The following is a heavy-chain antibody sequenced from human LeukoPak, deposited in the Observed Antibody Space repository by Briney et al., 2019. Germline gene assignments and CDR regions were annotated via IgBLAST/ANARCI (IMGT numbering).Heavy chain of an antibody. CDR2: IAGSGETI. CDR3: AKEMSGSYWFSAFDI. V-gene: IGHV3-11*01. J-gene: IGHJ3*02. CDR1: RFTFSDYY. D-gene: IGHD1-26*01. Sequence: GGSLRLSCAASRFTFSDYYMSWVRQAPGKGLEWISNIAGSGETIYYADSVKGRFTISRDNANNLLFLQMNSLRAEDTAVYYCAKEMSGSYWFSAFDIWGQGTMVTVSS.